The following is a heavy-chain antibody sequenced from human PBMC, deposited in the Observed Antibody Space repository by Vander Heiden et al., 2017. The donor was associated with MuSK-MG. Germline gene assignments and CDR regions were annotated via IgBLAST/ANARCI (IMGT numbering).Heavy chain of an antibody. CDR2: VWYEGSNK. CDR3: ARDPVSYDDSLTGALFDL. V-gene: IGHV3-33*01. CDR1: GFTFSNYG. J-gene: IGHJ4*02. Sequence: QVQLVESGGGVVQPGRSLRLSCTASGFTFSNYGMHWVRQAPGKVREGVAVVWYEGSNKYYADSGRGRFTISRDNSKLYRQMNSLRAEETAVYYCARDPVSYDDSLTGALFDLWGQGTLVTVSS. D-gene: IGHD3-9*01.